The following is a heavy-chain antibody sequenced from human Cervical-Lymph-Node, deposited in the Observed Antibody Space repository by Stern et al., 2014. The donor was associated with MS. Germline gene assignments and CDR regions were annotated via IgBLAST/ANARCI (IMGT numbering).Heavy chain of an antibody. Sequence: QVQLVESGAEVQKPGSSVKVSCRASEGTFSRSDISWVRQAPGQGLEWMGGIITIIGTANYAQKYQGRVTITADESTSTAYMELSSLRSEDTAIYYCALGGFGHYFEYWGQGTLVTVSS. CDR2: IITIIGTA. D-gene: IGHD3-10*01. CDR1: EGTFSRSD. CDR3: ALGGFGHYFEY. V-gene: IGHV1-69*01. J-gene: IGHJ4*02.